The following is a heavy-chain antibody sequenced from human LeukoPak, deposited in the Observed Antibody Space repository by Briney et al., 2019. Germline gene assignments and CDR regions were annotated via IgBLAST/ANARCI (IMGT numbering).Heavy chain of an antibody. Sequence: SETLSLTCTVSGGSVRRGNYYWTWIRQPAGSELEWIGRIYTSGTTDYNPSLRTRVTISVDASRNQFSLNLSSVTAADTAVYYCARRMTPYGLNDAFDIWGQGTMVTVSS. J-gene: IGHJ3*02. CDR1: GGSVRRGNYY. CDR3: ARRMTPYGLNDAFDI. V-gene: IGHV4-61*02. CDR2: IYTSGTT. D-gene: IGHD2-8*01.